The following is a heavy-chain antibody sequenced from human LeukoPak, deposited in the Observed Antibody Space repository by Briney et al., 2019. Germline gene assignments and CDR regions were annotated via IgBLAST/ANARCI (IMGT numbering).Heavy chain of an antibody. CDR2: IYYSGST. V-gene: IGHV4-38-2*02. CDR3: ARRYYDSSGYYSRHFDY. CDR1: GYSISSGYY. J-gene: IGHJ4*02. D-gene: IGHD3-22*01. Sequence: SETLSLTCTVSGYSISSGYYWGWIRQPPGKGLEWIGSIYYSGSTYYNPSLKSRVTISVDTSKNQFSLKLSSVTAADTAVYYCARRYYDSSGYYSRHFDYWGQGTLVTVSS.